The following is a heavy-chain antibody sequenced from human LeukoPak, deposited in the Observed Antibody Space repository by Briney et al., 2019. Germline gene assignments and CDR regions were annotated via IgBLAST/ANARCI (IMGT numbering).Heavy chain of an antibody. D-gene: IGHD3-10*01. CDR3: AKDFIRGSIGYFDY. CDR1: GFTFSTYA. CDR2: ISGSGVST. J-gene: IGHJ4*02. Sequence: PGGSLRLSCAASGFTFSTYAMTWVRQAPGKRLEWVSGISGSGVSTYFADSVKGRFTISRDNSKNTLYLQMNSLRAEDTAVYYCAKDFIRGSIGYFDYWGQGTLVTVSS. V-gene: IGHV3-23*01.